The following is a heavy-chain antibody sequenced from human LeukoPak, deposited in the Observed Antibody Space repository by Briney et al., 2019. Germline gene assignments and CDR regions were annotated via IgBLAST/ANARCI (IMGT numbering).Heavy chain of an antibody. J-gene: IGHJ4*02. CDR3: AKDIHFWSGYYTGTDY. Sequence: GRSLRLSCAASGFTFSSYGMHWVRQAPGKGLEWVAVIPYDGSNKYYADSVKGRFTISRDNSKNTLYLQMNSLRAEDTAVYYCAKDIHFWSGYYTGTDYWGQGTLVTVSS. V-gene: IGHV3-30*18. CDR1: GFTFSSYG. CDR2: IPYDGSNK. D-gene: IGHD3-3*02.